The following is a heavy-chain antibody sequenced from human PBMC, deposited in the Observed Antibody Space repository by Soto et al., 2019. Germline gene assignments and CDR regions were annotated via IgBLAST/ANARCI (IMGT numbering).Heavy chain of an antibody. Sequence: QVQLVQSGAEVKKPGSSVKVSCKASGGTFSSYAISWVRQAPGQGLEWMGGISPIFGTANYAQKFQGRVKITADKSTSTAHMELSSLRSEDAAVYYCVGSNVEMATQRDYFDYWGQGTLVTVSS. J-gene: IGHJ4*02. CDR2: ISPIFGTA. CDR3: VGSNVEMATQRDYFDY. CDR1: GGTFSSYA. V-gene: IGHV1-69*06. D-gene: IGHD3-10*01.